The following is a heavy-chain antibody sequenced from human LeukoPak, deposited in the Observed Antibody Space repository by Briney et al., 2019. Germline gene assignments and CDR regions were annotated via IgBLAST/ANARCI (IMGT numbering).Heavy chain of an antibody. V-gene: IGHV4-30-2*01. CDR1: GGSISSGGYS. CDR3: ARGKMTQEGYCSGGSCPKAFDI. J-gene: IGHJ3*02. D-gene: IGHD2-15*01. CDR2: IYHGGST. Sequence: PSQTLSLTCAVSGGSISSGGYSWSWIRQPPGKGLEWIGYIYHGGSTYYNPSLKSRVTISVDRSKNQFSLKLSSVTAADTAVYYCARGKMTQEGYCSGGSCPKAFDIWGQGTMVTVSS.